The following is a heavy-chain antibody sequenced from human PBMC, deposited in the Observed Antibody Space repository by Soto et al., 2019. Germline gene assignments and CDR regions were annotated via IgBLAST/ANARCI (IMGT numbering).Heavy chain of an antibody. CDR2: INAGNGNT. V-gene: IGHV1-3*01. CDR3: ASSYYDFWSGYYTGSD. J-gene: IGHJ4*02. CDR1: GYTFTSYA. Sequence: QVQLVQSGAEVKKPGASVKVSCKASGYTFTSYAMHWVRQAPGQRLEWMGWINAGNGNTKYSQKFQGRVTTTGDPSASTAYMELSSLRSADTAVYYCASSYYDFWSGYYTGSDWGQGTLVTVSS. D-gene: IGHD3-3*01.